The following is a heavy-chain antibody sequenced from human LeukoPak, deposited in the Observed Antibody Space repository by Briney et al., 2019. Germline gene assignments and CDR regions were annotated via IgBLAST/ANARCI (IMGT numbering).Heavy chain of an antibody. CDR1: GGSISSSSYY. CDR2: IYYSGST. CDR3: ARSGPGSSWTEYYYYYYMDV. V-gene: IGHV4-39*07. D-gene: IGHD6-13*01. J-gene: IGHJ6*03. Sequence: PSETLSLTCTVSGGSISSSSYYWGWIRQPPGKGLEWIGSIYYSGSTYYNPSLKSRVTISVDTSKNQFSLKLSSVTAADTAVYYCARSGPGSSWTEYYYYYYMDVWGKGTTVTISS.